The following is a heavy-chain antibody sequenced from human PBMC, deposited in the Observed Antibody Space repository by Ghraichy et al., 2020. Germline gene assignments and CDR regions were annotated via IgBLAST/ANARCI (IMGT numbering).Heavy chain of an antibody. CDR3: ARGPSSPYYFDY. Sequence: SLNISCAASGFTFSYYAMHWVRQAPGKGLEWVSLISYDGTYNYYADSVRGRFTISRDDSKNTLYLHMNNLRPEDTAVYYCARGPSSPYYFDYWGQGTLVTVSS. CDR2: ISYDGTYN. J-gene: IGHJ4*02. CDR1: GFTFSYYA. V-gene: IGHV3-30-3*01.